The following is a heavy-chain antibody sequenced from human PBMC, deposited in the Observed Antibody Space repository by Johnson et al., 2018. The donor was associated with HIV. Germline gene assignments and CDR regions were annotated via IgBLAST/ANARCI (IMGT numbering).Heavy chain of an antibody. Sequence: QVQVVESGGGVVQPGRSLRLSCAASGFTFSSYAMHWVRQAPGKGLEWVAVISYDGSNKYYEDSVKGRFTISSDNSKNTVYLQMNSLRVEDTAVYYCAKGAYYDFWSGYYTGIGAFDIWGQGTMVTVSS. V-gene: IGHV3-30*04. CDR2: ISYDGSNK. D-gene: IGHD3-3*01. CDR1: GFTFSSYA. CDR3: AKGAYYDFWSGYYTGIGAFDI. J-gene: IGHJ3*02.